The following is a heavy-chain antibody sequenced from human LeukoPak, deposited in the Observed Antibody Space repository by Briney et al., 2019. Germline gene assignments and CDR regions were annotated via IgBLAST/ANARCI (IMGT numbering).Heavy chain of an antibody. CDR1: GFTFNSYW. J-gene: IGHJ6*03. CDR2: IKQDGSDK. Sequence: GGSLRLSCAASGFTFNSYWMSWVRQAPGKGLEWVANIKQDGSDKNYVDSVKGRFTISRDNSKNTLYLQMKSLRTEDTAVYYCAKDTVKVSTIRRVPHYMDVWGKGTTVTISS. V-gene: IGHV3-7*01. D-gene: IGHD5/OR15-5a*01. CDR3: AKDTVKVSTIRRVPHYMDV.